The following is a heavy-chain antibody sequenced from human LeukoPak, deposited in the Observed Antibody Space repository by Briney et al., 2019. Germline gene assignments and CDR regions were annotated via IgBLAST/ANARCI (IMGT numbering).Heavy chain of an antibody. Sequence: SETLTLTCPVAGYSISSGYYWGWIPQPPGKGLEWIGSIYHSGSTYYNPSLKGRVPIAVDRSQNQFSLKLSSVTAADTAVYYCATSDYGSGSHDYWPQGTVVSVFS. J-gene: IGHJ4*02. V-gene: IGHV4-38-2*01. D-gene: IGHD3-10*01. CDR1: GYSISSGYY. CDR2: IYHSGST. CDR3: ATSDYGSGSHDY.